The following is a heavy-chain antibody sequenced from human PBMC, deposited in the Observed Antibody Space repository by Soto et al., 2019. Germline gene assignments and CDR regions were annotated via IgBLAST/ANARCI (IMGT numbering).Heavy chain of an antibody. J-gene: IGHJ6*02. CDR2: IIPIFGTA. Sequence: SVKVSCKASGGTFTSYAISWVRQAYGQEFERMGGIIPIFGTANYAQKLQGRVTITADKTTSTAYMELSSLRSEATAVEYCASSPDIVLVPAAILYSNYYYDDGMDVWGQGTTVTVSS. CDR1: GGTFTSYA. V-gene: IGHV1-69*06. D-gene: IGHD2-2*01. CDR3: ASSPDIVLVPAAILYSNYYYDDGMDV.